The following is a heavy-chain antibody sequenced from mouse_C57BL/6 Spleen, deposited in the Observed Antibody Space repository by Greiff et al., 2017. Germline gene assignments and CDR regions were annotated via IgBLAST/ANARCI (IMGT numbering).Heavy chain of an antibody. D-gene: IGHD2-1*01. CDR2: IYPGDGDT. Sequence: QVQLKQSGPELVKPGASVKISCKASGYAFSSSWMNWVKQRPGKGLEWIGRIYPGDGDTNYNGKFKGKATLTADKSSSTAFMQLSSLTSEDSAVYCCARLDGNYLYFDYWGQGTTLTVSS. V-gene: IGHV1-82*01. CDR3: ARLDGNYLYFDY. CDR1: GYAFSSSW. J-gene: IGHJ2*01.